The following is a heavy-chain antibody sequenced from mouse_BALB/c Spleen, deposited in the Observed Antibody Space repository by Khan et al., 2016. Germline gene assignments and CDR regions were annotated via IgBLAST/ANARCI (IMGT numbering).Heavy chain of an antibody. CDR1: GFTFSSFG. CDR2: ISRGSSTI. Sequence: EVELVESGGGLVQPGGSRKLSCAASGFTFSSFGMHWVRQAPEKGLEWVAYISRGSSTIYYADTVQGRFTISRDNPKNTLFLQMTSLRSEDTAMYYCARDYRYVSDYWGQGTSVTVSS. J-gene: IGHJ4*01. D-gene: IGHD2-14*01. CDR3: ARDYRYVSDY. V-gene: IGHV5-17*02.